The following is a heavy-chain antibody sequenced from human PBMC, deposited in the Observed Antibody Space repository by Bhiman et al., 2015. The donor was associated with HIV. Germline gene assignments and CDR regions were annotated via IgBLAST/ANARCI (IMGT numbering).Heavy chain of an antibody. J-gene: IGHJ5*02. D-gene: IGHD3-22*01. V-gene: IGHV3-33*01. CDR2: IWYDGSNK. CDR3: AGAYSSGWFDQ. Sequence: QVRLVESGGRVVQPGGSLRLSCAASGFSFSNYGMHWVRQAPGKGLEWVAAIWYDGSNKHYADSVKGRFTISRDNSKKMVYLQMNSLRIDDTALYYCAGAYSSGWFDQWGQGTLVTVSS. CDR1: GFSFSNYG.